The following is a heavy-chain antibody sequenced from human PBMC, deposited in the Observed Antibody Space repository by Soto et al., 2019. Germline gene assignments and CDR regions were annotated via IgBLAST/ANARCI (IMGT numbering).Heavy chain of an antibody. CDR1: GFTFSSYA. Sequence: GGSLRLSCSASGFTFSSYAMHWVRHAPGKGLEYVSGVRGNGDPPFYADSVKGRFTISRDNSKNTLYLQMSGLSADDTAVYYCVKSRGGNNFDFFDWGQGALVTVSS. CDR3: VKSRGGNNFDFFD. J-gene: IGHJ4*02. V-gene: IGHV3-64D*06. CDR2: VRGNGDPP. D-gene: IGHD5-12*01.